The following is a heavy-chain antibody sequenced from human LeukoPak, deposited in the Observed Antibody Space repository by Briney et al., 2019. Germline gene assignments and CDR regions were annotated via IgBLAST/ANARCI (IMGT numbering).Heavy chain of an antibody. CDR2: ISGSGGST. D-gene: IGHD3-22*01. CDR3: AKADSNYCDSSGYYYVGY. J-gene: IGHJ4*02. V-gene: IGHV3-23*01. CDR1: GFTFSSYA. Sequence: GGSLRLSCAASGFTFSSYAMSWVRQAPGKGLEWVSAISGSGGSTYYADSVKGRFTISRDNSKNTLYLQMNSLRAEDTAVYYCAKADSNYCDSSGYYYVGYWGQGTLVTVSS.